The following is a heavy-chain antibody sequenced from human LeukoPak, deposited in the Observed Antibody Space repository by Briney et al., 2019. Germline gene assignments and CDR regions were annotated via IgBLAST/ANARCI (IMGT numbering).Heavy chain of an antibody. CDR2: IIPIFGTA. J-gene: IGHJ4*02. V-gene: IGHV1-69*06. D-gene: IGHD4-23*01. CDR3: ARDSPTTVVTRVYFDY. CDR1: GGTFSSYA. Sequence: SVKVSCKASGGTFSSYAISWVRQAPGQGLEWKGGIIPIFGTANYAQKFQGRVTITADKSTSTAYMELSSLRSEDTAVYYCARDSPTTVVTRVYFDYWGQGTLVTVSS.